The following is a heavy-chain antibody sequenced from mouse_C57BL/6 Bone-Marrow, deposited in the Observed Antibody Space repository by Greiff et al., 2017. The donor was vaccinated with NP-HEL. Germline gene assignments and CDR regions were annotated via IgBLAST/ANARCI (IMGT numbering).Heavy chain of an antibody. J-gene: IGHJ1*03. CDR1: GFNIKNTY. V-gene: IGHV14-3*01. CDR3: AFYYGSSPRWVFDV. D-gene: IGHD1-1*01. CDR2: IDPANGNT. Sequence: EVKLQESVAELVRPGASVKLSCTASGFNIKNTYMHWVKQRPEQGLEWIGRIDPANGNTKYAPKFQGRATINADQSSNTAYLQLISLTSEDTAIYYCAFYYGSSPRWVFDVWGTGTTVTVSS.